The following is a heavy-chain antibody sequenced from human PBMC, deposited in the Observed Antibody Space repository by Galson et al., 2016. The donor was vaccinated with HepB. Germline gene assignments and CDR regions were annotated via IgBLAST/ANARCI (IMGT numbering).Heavy chain of an antibody. V-gene: IGHV3-30*18. D-gene: IGHD1-26*01. J-gene: IGHJ3*02. CDR2: ISYEGSKK. CDR1: EFSLSDFG. Sequence: SLRLSCAASEFSLSDFGMHWVRQAPGKGLEWVAVISYEGSKKDYADSVKGRFSISRDTSSNTISLQMNSLRAEDTAMYYCAKPRAKGLGGEANAFDMWGQGTLVTVSS. CDR3: AKPRAKGLGGEANAFDM.